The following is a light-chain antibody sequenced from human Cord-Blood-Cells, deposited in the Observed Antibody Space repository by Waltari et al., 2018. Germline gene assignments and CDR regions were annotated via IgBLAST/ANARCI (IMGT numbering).Light chain of an antibody. Sequence: DIQMTQSPSTLSASVGDRVTITCRASQSISSWLAWYQQKPGKAPKLLIYDASSLESVVPSRFSGSGSRTEFTLTISSLQPDDFATYYCQQYNSYSPWTFGQGTKVEIK. J-gene: IGKJ1*01. CDR1: QSISSW. CDR3: QQYNSYSPWT. CDR2: DAS. V-gene: IGKV1-5*01.